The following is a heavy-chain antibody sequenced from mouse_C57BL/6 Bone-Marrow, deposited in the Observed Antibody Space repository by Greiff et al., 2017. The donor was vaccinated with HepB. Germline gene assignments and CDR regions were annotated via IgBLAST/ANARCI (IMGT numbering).Heavy chain of an antibody. D-gene: IGHD1-1*01. V-gene: IGHV1-52*01. Sequence: QVQLQQPGAELVRPGSSVKLSCKASGYTFTSYWMPWVKQRPIQGLEWIGNIDPSDSETHYNQKFKDKATLTVDKSSSTAYMQLSSLTSEDSAVYSCARWGTTVDWYFDVWCTGTTVTVSA. CDR3: ARWGTTVDWYFDV. J-gene: IGHJ1*03. CDR2: IDPSDSET. CDR1: GYTFTSYW.